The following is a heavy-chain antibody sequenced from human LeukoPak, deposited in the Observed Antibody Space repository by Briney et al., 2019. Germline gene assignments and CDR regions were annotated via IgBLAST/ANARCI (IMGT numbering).Heavy chain of an antibody. CDR1: GFTFSSYA. D-gene: IGHD4-17*01. CDR2: ISSNGGST. V-gene: IGHV3-64*05. Sequence: GVSVTLSCSASGFTFSSYAMHWVRQTAGKGLEYVSAISSNGGSTYYTDSVKGRFTISRDNSKSTLYVQMSSLRAEDTALYYGVKGRPTTVTTRTYFDYWGQGTLVSLS. CDR3: VKGRPTTVTTRTYFDY. J-gene: IGHJ4*02.